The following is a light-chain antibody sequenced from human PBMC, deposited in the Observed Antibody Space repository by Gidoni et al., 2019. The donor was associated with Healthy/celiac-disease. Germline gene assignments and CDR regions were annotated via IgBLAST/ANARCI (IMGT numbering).Light chain of an antibody. V-gene: IGKV3-11*01. CDR3: QQRSNS. Sequence: DIVLTQSPATLSSSPGESATLSCRASQSVSSYLAWYQQTPGQAPRLLIYDASNWATGIPARFSGSGSGTDFTLTISSLEPEDFAVYYCQQRSNSFGPGTKVDIK. CDR1: QSVSSY. CDR2: DAS. J-gene: IGKJ3*01.